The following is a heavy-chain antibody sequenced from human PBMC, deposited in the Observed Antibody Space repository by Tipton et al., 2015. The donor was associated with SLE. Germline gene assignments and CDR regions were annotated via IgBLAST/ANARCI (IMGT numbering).Heavy chain of an antibody. J-gene: IGHJ4*02. CDR3: ARDGSSSSYFDY. CDR2: INPSAGST. Sequence: QVQLVQSGAEVKKPGASVKVSCKASGHTFTSYYMHWVRQAPGQGLEWMGVINPSAGSTSYAQKFQGRVIMTRDTSTRTAYMELSSLRSEDTAVYYCARDGSSSSYFDYWGQGTLVTVSS. V-gene: IGHV1-46*01. CDR1: GHTFTSYY. D-gene: IGHD6-13*01.